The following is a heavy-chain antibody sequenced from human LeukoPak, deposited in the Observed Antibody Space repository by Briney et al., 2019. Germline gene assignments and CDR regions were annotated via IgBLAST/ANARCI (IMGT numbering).Heavy chain of an antibody. CDR3: ARDLRSSGRGPYFDY. J-gene: IGHJ4*02. CDR1: GYTFTSYG. D-gene: IGHD6-19*01. Sequence: ASVKLSCKASGYTFTSYGISWVRQAPGQGLEWMGWISAYNGNTNYAQKLQGRVTMTTDTSTSTAYMELRSLRSDDTAVYYCARDLRSSGRGPYFDYWGQGTLVTVSS. V-gene: IGHV1-18*01. CDR2: ISAYNGNT.